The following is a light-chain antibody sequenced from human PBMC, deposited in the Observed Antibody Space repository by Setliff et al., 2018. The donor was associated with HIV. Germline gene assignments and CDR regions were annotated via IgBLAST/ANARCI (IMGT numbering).Light chain of an antibody. J-gene: IGLJ1*01. V-gene: IGLV2-11*01. Sequence: QSALPQPRSVSGSPGQSVTVPCTGSSSDVGAYNYVSWYQQHPGKAPKLIIYDVSKRPSGVPDRFSGSKSGDTASLTISGLQSEDEADYYCCSYADTYSYIFGSGTKVTVL. CDR2: DVS. CDR1: SSDVGAYNY. CDR3: CSYADTYSYI.